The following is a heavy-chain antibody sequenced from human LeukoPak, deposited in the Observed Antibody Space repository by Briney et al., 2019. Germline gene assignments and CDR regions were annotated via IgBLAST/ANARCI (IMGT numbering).Heavy chain of an antibody. V-gene: IGHV1-69*05. CDR2: IIPIFGTA. D-gene: IGHD3-22*01. CDR1: GGTFSSYA. J-gene: IGHJ4*02. Sequence: SVKVSCKASGGTFSSYAISWVRQAPRQGLERMGRIIPIFGTANYAQKFQGRVTTTTDESTSTAYMEQSSLRSEDTAVYYCARAKRGYYDSSGYHTYDYWGQGTLVTVSS. CDR3: ARAKRGYYDSSGYHTYDY.